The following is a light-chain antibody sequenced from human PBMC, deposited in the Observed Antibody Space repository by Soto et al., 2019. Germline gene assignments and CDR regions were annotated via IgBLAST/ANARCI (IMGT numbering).Light chain of an antibody. J-gene: IGKJ3*01. CDR3: QQRSNWL. CDR1: QSVSNY. V-gene: IGKV3-11*01. CDR2: DAS. Sequence: ENVLTQSPATLSLSPGERATLSCRASQSVSNYVAWYQQKPGQAPRLLIYDASNRASGIPARFSGSGSGTDLTLTIRSLEPEDFAVYYCQQRSNWLFGPGTKVDIK.